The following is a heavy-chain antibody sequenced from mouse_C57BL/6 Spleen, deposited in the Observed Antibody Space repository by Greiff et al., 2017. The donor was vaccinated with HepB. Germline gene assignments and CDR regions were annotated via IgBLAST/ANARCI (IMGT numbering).Heavy chain of an antibody. CDR1: GYTFTSYT. Sequence: VQLQQSGAELARPGASVKMSCKASGYTFTSYTMHWVKQRPGQGLEWIGYINPSSGYTKYKQKFKDKATLMADKSSSTAYMQLSSLTSEDYAVYYCARHYYGSSYYAMDYWGQGTSVTVSS. V-gene: IGHV1-4*01. CDR2: INPSSGYT. D-gene: IGHD1-1*01. CDR3: ARHYYGSSYYAMDY. J-gene: IGHJ4*01.